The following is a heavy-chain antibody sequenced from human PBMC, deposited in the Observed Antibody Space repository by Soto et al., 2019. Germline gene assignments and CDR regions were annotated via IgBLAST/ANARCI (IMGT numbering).Heavy chain of an antibody. D-gene: IGHD2-8*01. CDR2: IYYSGST. J-gene: IGHJ5*01. CDR3: ARLIGNSWLDS. Sequence: PSETLYLTCTVSGGSISSGGYYWSWIRQHTGKDLKWIGYIYYSGSTYYNPSIKSRITISVDTSKNQFSLKLSSVSPYDTAVYYCARLIGNSWLDSWGQGTLVTVSS. CDR1: GGSISSGGYY. V-gene: IGHV4-31*03.